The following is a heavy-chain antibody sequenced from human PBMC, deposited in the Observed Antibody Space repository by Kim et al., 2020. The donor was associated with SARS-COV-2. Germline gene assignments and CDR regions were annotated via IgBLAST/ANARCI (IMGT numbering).Heavy chain of an antibody. J-gene: IGHJ6*02. CDR3: AKCLRRFLRPLYGMDV. CDR1: GFTFSSYA. CDR2: IWYDGSNK. Sequence: GGSLRLSCAASGFTFSSYAMHWVRQAPGKGLEWVAVIWYDGSNKYYADSVKGRFTISRDNSKNTLYLQMNSLRAEDTAVYYCAKCLRRFLRPLYGMDVWGQGTTVTVSS. D-gene: IGHD4-17*01. V-gene: IGHV3-33*06.